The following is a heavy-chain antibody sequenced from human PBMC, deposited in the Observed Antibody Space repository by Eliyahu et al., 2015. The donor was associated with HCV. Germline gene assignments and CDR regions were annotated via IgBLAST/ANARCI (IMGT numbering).Heavy chain of an antibody. D-gene: IGHD1-1*01. CDR3: KAERHVPQYLDY. Sequence: EVQLVDSGGALVRPGXSLRLSXVASGVASGFSFSDAWMNWVRQAPGKGLEWVGRIRSQSDGGTTDYVAPVKDRFTISRDDSKNTLYLHMNSLKTEDTGVYFCKAERHVPQYLDYWGQGTLVTVSS. J-gene: IGHJ4*02. CDR1: GFSFSDAW. CDR2: IRSQSDGGTT. V-gene: IGHV3-15*02.